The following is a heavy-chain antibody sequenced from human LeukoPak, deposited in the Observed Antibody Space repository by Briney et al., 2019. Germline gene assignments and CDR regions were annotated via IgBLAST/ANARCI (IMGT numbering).Heavy chain of an antibody. J-gene: IGHJ3*02. D-gene: IGHD5-12*01. CDR2: INHSGST. CDR1: GGSFSGYY. V-gene: IGHV4-34*01. CDR3: ARGRNSGWRRAAFDI. Sequence: SETLSLTCAVYGGSFSGYYWSWIRQPPGKGLEWIGEINHSGSTNYNPSLKSRVTISVDTSKNQFSLKLSSVTAVDTAVYYCARGRNSGWRRAAFDIWGQGTMVTVSS.